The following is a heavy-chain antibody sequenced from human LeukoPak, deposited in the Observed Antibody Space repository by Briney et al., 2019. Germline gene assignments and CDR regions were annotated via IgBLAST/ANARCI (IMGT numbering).Heavy chain of an antibody. V-gene: IGHV3-30*02. D-gene: IGHD5-24*01. CDR1: GFTFSSYG. Sequence: GGSLRLSCAASGFTFSSYGMHWVRQAPGKGLERVAFIRYDGRTKYYADSVKGLFTISRDNSKNTLLLQMNSLGAEDTAVYYCARRSRDGWYFDYWGQGTLVTVSS. J-gene: IGHJ4*02. CDR2: IRYDGRTK. CDR3: ARRSRDGWYFDY.